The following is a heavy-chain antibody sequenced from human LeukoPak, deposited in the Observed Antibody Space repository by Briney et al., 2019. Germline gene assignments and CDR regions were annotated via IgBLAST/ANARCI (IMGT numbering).Heavy chain of an antibody. CDR3: ARSYCSRTSFKKGSYYYYMDV. J-gene: IGHJ6*03. V-gene: IGHV3-11*04. Sequence: GGSLRLSCAASGFTFSDYYMSWIRRAPGKGLEWVSYISSSGSTIYYADSVKGRFTISRDNAKNSLYLQMNSLRAEDTAVYYCARSYCSRTSFKKGSYYYYMDVWGKGTTVTVSS. CDR2: ISSSGSTI. CDR1: GFTFSDYY. D-gene: IGHD2-2*01.